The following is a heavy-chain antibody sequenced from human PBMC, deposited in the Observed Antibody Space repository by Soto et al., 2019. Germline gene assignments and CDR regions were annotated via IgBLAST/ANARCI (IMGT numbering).Heavy chain of an antibody. CDR2: ISYDGSNK. D-gene: IGHD1-1*01. Sequence: LRLSCAASGLTFSSYGMHWVRQAPGKGLEWVAVISYDGSNKYYADSVKGRFTISRDNSKNTLYLQMNSLRAEDTAVYYCAKVQLEQGSFDYWGQGTLVTVSS. CDR3: AKVQLEQGSFDY. CDR1: GLTFSSYG. J-gene: IGHJ4*02. V-gene: IGHV3-30*18.